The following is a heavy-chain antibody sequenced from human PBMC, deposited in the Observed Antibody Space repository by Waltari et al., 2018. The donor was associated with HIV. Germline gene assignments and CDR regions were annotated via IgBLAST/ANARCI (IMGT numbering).Heavy chain of an antibody. Sequence: QVQLQESGPGLVKPSETLSLTCPVSGGSISSYYWSWIRQPPGKGLEWIGYIYYSGSTNYNPSLKSRVTISVDTSKNQFSLKLSSVTAADTAVYYCARDRYIAARGLHWFDPWGQGTLVTVSS. CDR2: IYYSGST. J-gene: IGHJ5*02. CDR1: GGSISSYY. CDR3: ARDRYIAARGLHWFDP. D-gene: IGHD6-6*01. V-gene: IGHV4-59*01.